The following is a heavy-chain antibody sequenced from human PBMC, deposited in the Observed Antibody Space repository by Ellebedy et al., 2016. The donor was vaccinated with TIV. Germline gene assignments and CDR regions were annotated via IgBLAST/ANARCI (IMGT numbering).Heavy chain of an antibody. J-gene: IGHJ4*02. Sequence: GESLKISCATSGFSFTTYSMNWVRQAPGKGLEWVSSITSSSRDIHYADSVKGRFTISRDNAKNSLYLEMKSLRAEDTAVYYCATAREWDWGQGTLVTVSS. CDR2: ITSSSRDI. D-gene: IGHD1-26*01. CDR3: ATAREWD. V-gene: IGHV3-21*01. CDR1: GFSFTTYS.